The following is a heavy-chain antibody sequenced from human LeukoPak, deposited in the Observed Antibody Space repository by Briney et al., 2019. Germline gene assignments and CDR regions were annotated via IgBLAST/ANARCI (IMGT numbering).Heavy chain of an antibody. V-gene: IGHV1-69*04. D-gene: IGHD1-1*01. CDR3: AIPLERRGAFDI. CDR1: GGTFSSYA. J-gene: IGHJ3*02. Sequence: GASVKVSCKASGGTFSSYAISWVRQAPGQGLEWMGRIIPILGIANYAQKLQGRVTITADKSTSTAYMELSSLRSEDTAVYYCAIPLERRGAFDIWGQGTMVTVSS. CDR2: IIPILGIA.